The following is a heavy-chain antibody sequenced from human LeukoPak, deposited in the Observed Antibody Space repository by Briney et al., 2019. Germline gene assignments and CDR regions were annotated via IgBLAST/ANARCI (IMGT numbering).Heavy chain of an antibody. V-gene: IGHV4-4*07. CDR1: GGPLSSYY. Sequence: PSETLSLTCTVSGGPLSSYYWSWIRKPAGKGLEWIGSLYTSGSTNYNPSLKSRVIMSVDTSKNQLSLKLRSVTAADTAVYYCARDDIVVVPAAIRGTYWFDPWGQGTLVTVSS. CDR2: LYTSGST. CDR3: ARDDIVVVPAAIRGTYWFDP. D-gene: IGHD2-2*02. J-gene: IGHJ5*02.